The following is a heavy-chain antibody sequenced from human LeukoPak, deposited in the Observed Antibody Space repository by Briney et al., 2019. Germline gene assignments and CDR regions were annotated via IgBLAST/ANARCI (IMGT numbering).Heavy chain of an antibody. V-gene: IGHV3-30*02. J-gene: IGHJ6*04. CDR2: IRYDGSNK. CDR3: ARDCYPRVDTAMAKFPDV. D-gene: IGHD5-18*01. Sequence: PGGSLRLSCAASGFTFSSYGMHWVRQAPGKGLEWVAFIRYDGSNKYYADSVKGRFTISRDNSKNTLYLHVNSLRAEDTAVYYCARDCYPRVDTAMAKFPDVWGKGTTVTISS. CDR1: GFTFSSYG.